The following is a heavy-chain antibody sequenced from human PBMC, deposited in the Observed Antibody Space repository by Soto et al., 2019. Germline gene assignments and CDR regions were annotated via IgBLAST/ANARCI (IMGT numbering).Heavy chain of an antibody. D-gene: IGHD1-26*01. Sequence: SETLSLTCTVSCGSTSSSLYQWGWIRQPPGKGLEWIGNVYYNGNTYYNASLKSRLTISVDTSNNQFSLKVKSVTAADTAVYFCARLSGSYNDRYFYNWGQGTLVTVSS. V-gene: IGHV4-39*01. CDR1: CGSTSSSLYQ. CDR2: VYYNGNT. CDR3: ARLSGSYNDRYFYN. J-gene: IGHJ4*02.